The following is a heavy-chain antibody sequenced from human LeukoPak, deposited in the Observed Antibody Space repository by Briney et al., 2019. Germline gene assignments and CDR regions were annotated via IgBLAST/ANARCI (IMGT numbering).Heavy chain of an antibody. J-gene: IGHJ4*02. CDR2: INPNSGGT. V-gene: IGHV1-2*06. CDR1: GYTFTGYY. CDR3: ASLPILAYCGGDCYTHDY. Sequence: ASVKVSCKASGYTFTGYYMHWVRQAPGQGLEWMGRINPNSGGTNYAQKFQGRVTMTRDTSISTAYMELSRLRSDDTAVYYCASLPILAYCGGDCYTHDYWGQGTLVTVSS. D-gene: IGHD2-21*02.